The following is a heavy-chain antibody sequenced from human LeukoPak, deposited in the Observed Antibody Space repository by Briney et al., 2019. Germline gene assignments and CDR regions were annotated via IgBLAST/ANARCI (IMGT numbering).Heavy chain of an antibody. D-gene: IGHD3-22*01. V-gene: IGHV3-23*01. Sequence: GGSLRLSCAASGFTFSSNEMNWVRQAPGKGLEWVSYISSGGTTHYADSVKGRFIISRDNSKNTVYLQMNSLRAEDTAVYYCATDYYDRSGDYTVDYWGQGTLVTVSS. CDR1: GFTFSSNE. J-gene: IGHJ4*02. CDR2: ISSGGTT. CDR3: ATDYYDRSGDYTVDY.